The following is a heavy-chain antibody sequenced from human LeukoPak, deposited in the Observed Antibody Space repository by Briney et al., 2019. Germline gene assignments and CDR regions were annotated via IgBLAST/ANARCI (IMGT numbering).Heavy chain of an antibody. J-gene: IGHJ4*02. CDR2: ISGSDFGT. CDR1: GFTSSSSA. CDR3: AKGGYSSGWRNYFDY. D-gene: IGHD6-19*01. Sequence: GGPLRLSCAASGFTSSSSAMNWVRQAPGKGLEWVSGISGSDFGTYYADSVKGRFTISRDNSKNTLYLQMNSLRAEDTAVYYCAKGGYSSGWRNYFDYWGQGTLVTVSS. V-gene: IGHV3-23*01.